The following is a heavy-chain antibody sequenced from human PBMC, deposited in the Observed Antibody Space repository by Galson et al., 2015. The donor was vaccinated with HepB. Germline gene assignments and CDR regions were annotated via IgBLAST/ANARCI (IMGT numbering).Heavy chain of an antibody. J-gene: IGHJ4*02. D-gene: IGHD3-16*01. V-gene: IGHV6-1*01. CDR1: GDSVSTYSVA. Sequence: CAISGDSVSTYSVAWNWIRQSPSRGLEWLGRTYYRSKWYNDYAVSVKSRLTINPDTSKNQFSLQLNSVTPEDTAVYYCAGGPLWPQYYFDYWGQGTLVTVSS. CDR3: AGGPLWPQYYFDY. CDR2: TYYRSKWYN.